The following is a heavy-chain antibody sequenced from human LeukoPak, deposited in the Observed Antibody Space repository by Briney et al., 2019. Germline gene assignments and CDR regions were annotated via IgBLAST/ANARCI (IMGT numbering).Heavy chain of an antibody. CDR3: ASDYGGNPGAIDI. Sequence: SETLSLICAVYGGSFSGYYWSWIRQPPGKGLEWIGEINHSGSTNYNPSLKSRVTISVDTSKNQFSLKLSSVTAADTAVYYCASDYGGNPGAIDIWGQGTMVTVSS. CDR1: GGSFSGYY. D-gene: IGHD4-23*01. CDR2: INHSGST. V-gene: IGHV4-34*01. J-gene: IGHJ3*02.